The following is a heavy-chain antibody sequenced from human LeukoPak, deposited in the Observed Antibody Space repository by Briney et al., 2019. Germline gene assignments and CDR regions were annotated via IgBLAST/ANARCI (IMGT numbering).Heavy chain of an antibody. Sequence: SETLSLTCTVSGDSISSGDYYWRWIRQPPWKGLEWIGSIYYSGSTYYNPSLKSRVTISVDTSKNQFSLKLSSVNAPDTAVYYCARVIAAGRRKYDPWGQGTLVTVHS. D-gene: IGHD5-12*01. CDR2: IYYSGST. J-gene: IGHJ5*02. CDR1: GDSISSGDYY. V-gene: IGHV4-30-4*08. CDR3: ARVIAAGRRKYDP.